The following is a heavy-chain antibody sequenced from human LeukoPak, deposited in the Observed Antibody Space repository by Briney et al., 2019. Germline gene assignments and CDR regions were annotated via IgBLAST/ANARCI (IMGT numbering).Heavy chain of an antibody. CDR3: ARVSRWNYWAFEG. Sequence: SETLSLTCTVSGGSIRSYYWNWIRQPPGKGLEWIGYIYYSGTTNHNPSLKSRVTISVDTSKNQFSLKLSSVTAADTAVYYCARVSRWNYWAFEGWGQGTMVTFSS. J-gene: IGHJ4*02. V-gene: IGHV4-59*01. D-gene: IGHD1-7*01. CDR2: IYYSGTT. CDR1: GGSIRSYY.